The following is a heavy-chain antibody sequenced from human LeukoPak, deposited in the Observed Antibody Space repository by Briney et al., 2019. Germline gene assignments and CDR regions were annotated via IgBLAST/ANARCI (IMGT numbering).Heavy chain of an antibody. CDR2: INPDSGGT. D-gene: IGHD3-9*01. V-gene: IGHV1-2*02. CDR1: AYTFTGYY. J-gene: IGHJ5*02. CDR3: ATAYYDILTGQENWFDP. Sequence: ASMTLSSEVDAYTFTGYYMRWDRQAPEHWIEWMGWINPDSGGTNYAQKFQGRVTMTRDTSVSTAYMELSRLRSDDTAVYYCATAYYDILTGQENWFDPWGQGTLVTVSS.